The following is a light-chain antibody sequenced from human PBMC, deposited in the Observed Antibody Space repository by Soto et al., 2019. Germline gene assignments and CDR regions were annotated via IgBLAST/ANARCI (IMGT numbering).Light chain of an antibody. CDR1: QDISNY. V-gene: IGKV1-33*01. J-gene: IGKJ5*01. CDR2: DAS. Sequence: DIQMTQSPSSLSASVGDRVTITCQASQDISNYLNWYQQKPGKAPKLLIYDASNLETGVPSRFSGSGSGTDFTCTISSLQPEDIATYYCQQRITFGQGTRLEIK. CDR3: QQRIT.